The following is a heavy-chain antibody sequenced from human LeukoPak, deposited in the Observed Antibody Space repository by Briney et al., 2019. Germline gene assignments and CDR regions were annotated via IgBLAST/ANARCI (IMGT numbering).Heavy chain of an antibody. D-gene: IGHD7-27*01. V-gene: IGHV1-69*04. CDR2: IIPILGIA. CDR1: GGTFSSYA. CDR3: ARMNWGLRESRDY. Sequence: GASVKVSCKASGGTFSSYAISWVRQAPGQGLEWMGRIIPILGIANYAQKFQGRVTITADKSTSTAYMELSSLRSEDTAVYYCARMNWGLRESRDYWGQGTLVTVSS. J-gene: IGHJ4*02.